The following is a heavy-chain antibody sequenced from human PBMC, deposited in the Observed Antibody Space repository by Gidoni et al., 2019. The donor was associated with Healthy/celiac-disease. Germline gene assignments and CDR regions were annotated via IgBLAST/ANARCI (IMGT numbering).Heavy chain of an antibody. CDR1: GGSISSYY. CDR3: ARRSLDSSGYYYLDY. D-gene: IGHD3-22*01. V-gene: IGHV4-59*08. Sequence: QVQLQESGPGLVKPSETLSLTCTVSGGSISSYYWSWIRQPPGKGLEWIGYIYYSGSTNYNPSLKSRVTISVDTSKNQFSLKLSSVTAADTAVYYCARRSLDSSGYYYLDYWGQGTLVTVSS. CDR2: IYYSGST. J-gene: IGHJ4*02.